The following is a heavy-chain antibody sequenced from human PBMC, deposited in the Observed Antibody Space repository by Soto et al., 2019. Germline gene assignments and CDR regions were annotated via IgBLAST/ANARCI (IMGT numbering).Heavy chain of an antibody. CDR3: AKDLVGADDAFDI. CDR2: ISGSGGST. V-gene: IGHV3-23*01. J-gene: IGHJ3*02. Sequence: GGSLRLSCAASGFTFSSYAMSWVRQAPGKGLEWVSAISGSGGSTYYADSVKGRFTISRDNSKNTLYLQMNSLRAEDKAVYYCAKDLVGADDAFDIWGQGTMVTVSS. CDR1: GFTFSSYA. D-gene: IGHD1-26*01.